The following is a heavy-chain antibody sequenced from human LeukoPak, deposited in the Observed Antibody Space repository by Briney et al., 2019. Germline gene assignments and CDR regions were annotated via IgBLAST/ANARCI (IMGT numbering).Heavy chain of an antibody. J-gene: IGHJ6*03. CDR2: ISSSSSYI. Sequence: GGSLRLSCAASGFTFSTYSMNWVRQAPGKGLEWVSSISSSSSYIYYADSVEGRFTISSDNAKNSLYLQMNSLRAEDTAVYYCARGGYCSSTSCHKNYYYMDVWGKGTTVTVSS. V-gene: IGHV3-21*01. D-gene: IGHD2-2*02. CDR1: GFTFSTYS. CDR3: ARGGYCSSTSCHKNYYYMDV.